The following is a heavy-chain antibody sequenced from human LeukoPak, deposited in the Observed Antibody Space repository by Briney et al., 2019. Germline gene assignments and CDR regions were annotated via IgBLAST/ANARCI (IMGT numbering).Heavy chain of an antibody. CDR2: INHSGST. J-gene: IGHJ4*02. CDR3: ARWSGYYFY. Sequence: SETLSLTCAVYGGSFSGYYWSWIRQPPGKGLERIGEINHSGSTNYNPSLKSRVTISVDTSKNQFSLKLSSVTAADTAVYYCARWSGYYFYWGQGTLVTVSS. D-gene: IGHD3-3*01. CDR1: GGSFSGYY. V-gene: IGHV4-34*01.